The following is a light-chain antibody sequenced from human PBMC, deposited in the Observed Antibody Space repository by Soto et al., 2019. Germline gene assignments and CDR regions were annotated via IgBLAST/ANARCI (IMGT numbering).Light chain of an antibody. J-gene: IGKJ1*01. V-gene: IGKV1-5*03. CDR2: TST. Sequence: DIQMTKSPSTLSASVGDRVTITCRASQSISSWLAWYQQKPGRAPKLLIYTSTTLESGVPSRFSGSGSGTEFTLTISSLQPDDFATYYCQQYNSYSRGTFGQGTKVEIK. CDR3: QQYNSYSRGT. CDR1: QSISSW.